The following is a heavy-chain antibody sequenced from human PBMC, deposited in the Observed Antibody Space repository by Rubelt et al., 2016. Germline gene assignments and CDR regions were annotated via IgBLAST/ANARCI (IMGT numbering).Heavy chain of an antibody. CDR3: ARDPGPRGNDY. J-gene: IGHJ4*02. D-gene: IGHD3-10*01. CDR1: GYTFTSYG. V-gene: IGHV1-46*03. CDR2: INPSGGRT. Sequence: QVQLVQSGAEVKKPGASVKVSCKASGYTFTSYGISWVRQAPGQGLEWMGIINPSGGRTSYAQKVQGRVTMTRDTSTSTVYMELSSLRSEDTAVYYCARDPGPRGNDYWGQGTLVTVSS.